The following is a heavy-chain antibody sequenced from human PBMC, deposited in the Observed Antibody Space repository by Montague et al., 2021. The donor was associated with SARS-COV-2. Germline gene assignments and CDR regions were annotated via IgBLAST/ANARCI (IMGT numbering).Heavy chain of an antibody. Sequence: SETLSLTCNVSGGSISTTTFYWGWIRQPPGKGLGWIGSIHKSGTTSYNPSLRSRVAISLDTSKNHFSLTLDSVTAADTAVYYCARAGERGTITFFDHWGQGTLSPSPQ. CDR2: IHKSGTT. CDR3: ARAGERGTITFFDH. J-gene: IGHJ4*02. D-gene: IGHD5-24*01. V-gene: IGHV4-39*02. CDR1: GGSISTTTFY.